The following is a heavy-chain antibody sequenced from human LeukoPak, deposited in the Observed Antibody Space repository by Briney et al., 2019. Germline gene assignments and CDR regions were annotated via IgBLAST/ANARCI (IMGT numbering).Heavy chain of an antibody. V-gene: IGHV3-11*01. CDR3: AKSRSPGFDY. J-gene: IGHJ4*02. CDR1: GFTFSDYY. CDR2: ISSSGTTI. Sequence: GGSLRLSCAAYGFTFSDYYMSWIRQAPGKGLEWVSYISSSGTTIYYADSVKGRFTISRDNSKSTLYLQMNSLRAEDTAVYYCAKSRSPGFDYWGQGTLVTVSS.